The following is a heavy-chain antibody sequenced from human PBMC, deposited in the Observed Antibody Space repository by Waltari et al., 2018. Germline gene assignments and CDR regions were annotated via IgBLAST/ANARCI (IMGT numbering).Heavy chain of an antibody. CDR3: AREWSGSYYFDY. CDR2: INHRGTT. CDR1: RGSFTHYY. Sequence: QVQLQQWGAGLLKPSGTLSLTCAVYRGSFTHYYWSWTRQSPGKGLEWIGDINHRGTTNYNPSLKSRVTMSIDTSKNQFSLNLSSVTAADTAIYYCAREWSGSYYFDYCDQGALVTVSS. V-gene: IGHV4-34*01. D-gene: IGHD6-25*01. J-gene: IGHJ4*02.